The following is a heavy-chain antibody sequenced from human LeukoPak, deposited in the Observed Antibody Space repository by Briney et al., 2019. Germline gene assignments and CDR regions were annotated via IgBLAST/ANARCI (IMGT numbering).Heavy chain of an antibody. D-gene: IGHD5-12*01. CDR1: GFTFSNYV. J-gene: IGHJ4*02. CDR3: ARAYSRESGYDFVFEN. CDR2: IRYDGSTK. V-gene: IGHV3-33*01. Sequence: PGRSLRLSSAASGFTFSNYVVRWVRQAPGKGLEWVGVIRYDGSTKYYADSVKGRFTISRDNSKNTVYLETTSLGAEETAVYYCARAYSRESGYDFVFENWGQGTLVSVSS.